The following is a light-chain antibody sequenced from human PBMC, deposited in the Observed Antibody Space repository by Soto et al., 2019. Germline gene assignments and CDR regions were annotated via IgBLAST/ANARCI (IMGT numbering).Light chain of an antibody. V-gene: IGKV3-11*01. Sequence: EIVLPLSPTPLSLSAGERATLSCMASQSVSSYLAWYHQKPGQAPRLLIYDASNRATGIPARFSGSGSGTDFTLTISSLEPEDFAVYYCQQRSNRPLTFGQGTRLEI. CDR1: QSVSSY. J-gene: IGKJ5*01. CDR3: QQRSNRPLT. CDR2: DAS.